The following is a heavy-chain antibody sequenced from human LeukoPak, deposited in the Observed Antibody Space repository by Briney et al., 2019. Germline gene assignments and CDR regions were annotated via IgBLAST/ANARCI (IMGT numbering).Heavy chain of an antibody. J-gene: IGHJ4*02. V-gene: IGHV6-1*01. CDR1: GDTISSNSAA. CDR3: ARNLHTGFDY. CDR2: TYYMSNSYN. Sequence: SQTLSLTCGISGDTISSNSAAWNWIRQSPSRGLQWLVRTYYMSNSYNDYAVSVKSRITINSHTSKNHFSLQLNSVTPEDTAVYYCARNLHTGFDYWGQGTLVTVSS. D-gene: IGHD4-17*01.